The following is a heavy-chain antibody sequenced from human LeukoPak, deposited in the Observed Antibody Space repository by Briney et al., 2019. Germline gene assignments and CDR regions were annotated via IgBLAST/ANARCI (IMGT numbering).Heavy chain of an antibody. CDR2: IYYSGST. CDR1: GGSISSSRYY. Sequence: PSETLSLTCTVSGGSISSSRYYWAWVRQPPGKGLEWIGNIYYSGSTYSNPSLKSRVTISVDTSKNQFSLKLSSVTAADTAVYYCARGRSLNAFDIWGQGTMVTVSS. V-gene: IGHV4-39*07. CDR3: ARGRSLNAFDI. J-gene: IGHJ3*02.